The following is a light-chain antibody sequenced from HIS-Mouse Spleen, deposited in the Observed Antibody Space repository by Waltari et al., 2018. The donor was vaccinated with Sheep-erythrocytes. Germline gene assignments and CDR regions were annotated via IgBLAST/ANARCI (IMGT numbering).Light chain of an antibody. V-gene: IGLV2-23*01. CDR1: SSVVGRYNL. Sequence: QSALTQPASVSGSPGQSLTISCTGTSSVVGRYNLVSWYQQHPGKAPKLMIYEGSKRPSGVSNRFSGSKSGNTASLTISGLQAEDEADYYCCSYAGSSTWVFGGGTKLTVL. CDR2: EGS. CDR3: CSYAGSSTWV. J-gene: IGLJ3*02.